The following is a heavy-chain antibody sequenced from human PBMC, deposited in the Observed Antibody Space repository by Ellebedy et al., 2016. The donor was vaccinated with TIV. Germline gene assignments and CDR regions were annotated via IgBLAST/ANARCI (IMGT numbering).Heavy chain of an antibody. V-gene: IGHV3-15*01. D-gene: IGHD2-15*01. CDR1: GFTFSNAW. J-gene: IGHJ4*02. CDR3: TTNFIDVADIVPDY. Sequence: GESLKISXAASGFTFSNAWMSWVRQAPGKGLEWVGRIKSETDGGSTDYAAPVKGRFTISRDDSKNTLYLQMNSLKTEDTAVYYCTTNFIDVADIVPDYWGQGTLVTVSS. CDR2: IKSETDGGST.